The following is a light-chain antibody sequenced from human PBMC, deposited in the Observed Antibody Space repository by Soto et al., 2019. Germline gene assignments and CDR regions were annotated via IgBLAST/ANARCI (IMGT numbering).Light chain of an antibody. J-gene: IGLJ3*02. Sequence: NFMLTQPHSVSESPGKTVTISCTRSSGSIASNYVQWYQQRPGSAPTTVIYEDNRRPSGVPDRFSGSIDSSSNSASLTISGLKTEDEADYHCQSYDSSNQRVFGGGTKLTVL. CDR3: QSYDSSNQRV. CDR1: SGSIASNY. V-gene: IGLV6-57*03. CDR2: EDN.